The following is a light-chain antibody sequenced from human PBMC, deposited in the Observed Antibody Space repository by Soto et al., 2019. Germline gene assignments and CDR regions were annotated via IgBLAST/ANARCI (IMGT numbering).Light chain of an antibody. Sequence: TQSPATVSLSPGETATLSCGASQTLLKGYLAWYQQRPGQSPRLLIYDVSIRATGVPARFSGTGSETDFTLTISGLQSEDSAVYFCQQYNNWPFSVGQGTRLEI. V-gene: IGKV3-15*01. CDR1: QTLLKGY. CDR2: DVS. CDR3: QQYNNWPFS. J-gene: IGKJ5*01.